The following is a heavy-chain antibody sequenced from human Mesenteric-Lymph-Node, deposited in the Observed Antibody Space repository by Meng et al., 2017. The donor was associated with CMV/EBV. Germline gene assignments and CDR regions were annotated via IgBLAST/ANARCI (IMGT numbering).Heavy chain of an antibody. V-gene: IGHV1-69*01. D-gene: IGHD6-25*01. J-gene: IGHJ4*02. CDR3: ATTRGGGSPYYFDY. CDR2: IIPMFGTA. CDR1: GGTFSSYV. Sequence: QVQLVQSEAEVKKLXSSVKVSCKACGGTFSSYVISWVRQAPGQGLEWMGEIIPMFGTAKYAQKFQGRVTISADESTRTAYMELSSLRSEDTAVFYCATTRGGGSPYYFDYWGQGTLVTVSS.